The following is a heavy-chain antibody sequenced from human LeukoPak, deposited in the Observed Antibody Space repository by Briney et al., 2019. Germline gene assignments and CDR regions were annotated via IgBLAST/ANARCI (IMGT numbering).Heavy chain of an antibody. D-gene: IGHD3-10*01. CDR2: IYSSGST. J-gene: IGHJ3*02. CDR3: AATLGVRGVIDVFDT. CDR1: GFTVSSKY. Sequence: QTGGSLRLSCAASGFTVSSKYMGWVRQAPGKGLEWVSVIYSSGSTYYTDSVKGRFTISRDNSKNTLYLQMNSLRGEDTAVYYCAATLGVRGVIDVFDTWGQGTMVTVSS. V-gene: IGHV3-66*01.